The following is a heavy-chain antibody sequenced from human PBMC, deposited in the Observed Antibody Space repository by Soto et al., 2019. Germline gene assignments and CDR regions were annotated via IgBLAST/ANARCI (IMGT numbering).Heavy chain of an antibody. D-gene: IGHD4-4*01. CDR3: ARASREGSRRHIDYSKLGWFDP. Sequence: SETLSLTCAVSDDSISRRWYYQRWIRQPPGKGLEWIGYIYHSGSTYYNPSLKSRVTISVDRSKNQFSLKLSSVTAADTAVYYCARASREGSRRHIDYSKLGWFDPWGQGTLVTVSS. CDR1: DDSISRRWYY. V-gene: IGHV4-30-2*01. CDR2: IYHSGST. J-gene: IGHJ5*02.